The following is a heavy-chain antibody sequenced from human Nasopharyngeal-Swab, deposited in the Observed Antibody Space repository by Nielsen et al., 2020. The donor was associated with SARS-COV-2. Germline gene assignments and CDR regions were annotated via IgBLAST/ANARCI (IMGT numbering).Heavy chain of an antibody. CDR2: IYYSGST. V-gene: IGHV4-39*01. J-gene: IGHJ4*02. D-gene: IGHD2-2*01. CDR3: ARGSIVVVPAAVHHYFDY. Sequence: SETLSLTCTVSGGSISSSSYYWGWIRQPPGKGLEWIGSIYYSGSTYYNPPLKSRVTISVDTSKNQFSLKLSSVTAADTAVYYCARGSIVVVPAAVHHYFDYWGQGTLVTVSS. CDR1: GGSISSSSYY.